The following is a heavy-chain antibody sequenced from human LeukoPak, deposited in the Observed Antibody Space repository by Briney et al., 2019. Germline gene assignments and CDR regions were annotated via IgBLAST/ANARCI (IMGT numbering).Heavy chain of an antibody. CDR1: GYTLTELS. J-gene: IGHJ6*02. CDR2: FDPEDGET. Sequence: ASVKVSCKVSGYTLTELSMHWVRQAPGKGLEWMGGFDPEDGETIYAQKLQGRVTMTEDTSTDTAYMELSSLRSEDTAVYYCATSRYSSSWYPYYGMDVWGQGTTVTVSS. D-gene: IGHD6-13*01. CDR3: ATSRYSSSWYPYYGMDV. V-gene: IGHV1-24*01.